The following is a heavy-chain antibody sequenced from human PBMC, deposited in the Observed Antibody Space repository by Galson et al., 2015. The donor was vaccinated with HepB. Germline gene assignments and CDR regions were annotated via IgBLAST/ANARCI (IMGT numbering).Heavy chain of an antibody. CDR2: ISPYNGNT. V-gene: IGHV1-18*01. J-gene: IGHJ5*02. CDR1: GYIFTNYG. Sequence: SVKVSCKASGYIFTNYGVTWVRQAPGQGLEWMGWISPYNGNTNYAQKPQGRVTMTTDTSTSTAYMELSSLRSEDTAVYYCARARGYSYGNWFDPWGQGTLVTVSS. D-gene: IGHD5-18*01. CDR3: ARARGYSYGNWFDP.